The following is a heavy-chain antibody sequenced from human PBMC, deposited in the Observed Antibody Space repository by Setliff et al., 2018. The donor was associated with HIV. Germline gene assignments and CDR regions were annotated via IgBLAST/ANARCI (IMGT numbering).Heavy chain of an antibody. CDR2: INHSGST. V-gene: IGHV4-34*01. D-gene: IGHD2-15*01. J-gene: IGHJ4*02. CDR1: GGSFSGYY. CDR3: ARAERPYCSGGSCYEVDY. Sequence: SETLSLTCAVYGGSFSGYYWSWIRQPPGKGLEWIGGINHSGSTNYNPSLKSRVTISVDTSKNQFSLKLSSVTAADTAVYYCARAERPYCSGGSCYEVDYWGQGTLVTVSS.